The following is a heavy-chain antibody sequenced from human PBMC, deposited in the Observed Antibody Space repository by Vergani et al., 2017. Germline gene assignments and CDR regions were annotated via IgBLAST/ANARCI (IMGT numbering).Heavy chain of an antibody. J-gene: IGHJ4*02. CDR2: ISWNSGSI. Sequence: EVQLVESGGGLVQPGRSLRLSCAASGFTFDDYAMHWVRQAPGKGLEWVSGISWNSGSIGYADSVKGRFTISRDNAKNSLYLQMNSLRAEDTALYYCSNDREYRSSPPFFDYWGQGTLVTVSS. V-gene: IGHV3-9*01. CDR1: GFTFDDYA. CDR3: SNDREYRSSPPFFDY. D-gene: IGHD6-6*01.